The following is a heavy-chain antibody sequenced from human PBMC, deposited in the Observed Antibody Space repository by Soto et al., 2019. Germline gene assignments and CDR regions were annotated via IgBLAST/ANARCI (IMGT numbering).Heavy chain of an antibody. J-gene: IGHJ6*02. CDR2: ILNDGSSE. V-gene: IGHV3-30*18. D-gene: IGHD2-15*01. CDR1: GFIFRTYG. Sequence: GGSLRLSCAASGFIFRTYGMRWVRQAPGKGLEWVALILNDGSSEYYADSVKGRFTISRDNSKNMLYLQMNSLRVEDTAMYYCANGRYSSPPGMDVWGQGTTVTVS. CDR3: ANGRYSSPPGMDV.